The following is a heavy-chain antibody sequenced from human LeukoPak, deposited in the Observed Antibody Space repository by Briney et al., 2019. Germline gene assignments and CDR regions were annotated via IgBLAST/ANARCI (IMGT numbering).Heavy chain of an antibody. CDR3: ARHRYLSGSYYWVLDY. CDR1: GGSISSGDYY. J-gene: IGHJ4*02. V-gene: IGHV4-61*08. CDR2: IYYSGST. D-gene: IGHD1-26*01. Sequence: SETLSLTCTVSGGSISSGDYYWSWTRQPPGKGLEWIGYIYYSGSTNYNPSLKSRVTISVDTSKNQFSLKLSSVTAADTAVYYCARHRYLSGSYYWVLDYWGQGTLVTVSS.